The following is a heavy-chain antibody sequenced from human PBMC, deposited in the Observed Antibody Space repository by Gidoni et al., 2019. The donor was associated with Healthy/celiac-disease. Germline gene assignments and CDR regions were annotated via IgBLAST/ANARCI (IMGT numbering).Heavy chain of an antibody. CDR2: ISAYNGNT. CDR3: ARDKRAYSSSWFSPIDY. D-gene: IGHD6-13*01. Sequence: GLEWMGWISAYNGNTNYAQKLQGRVTMTTDTSTSTAYMELRSLRSDDTAVYYCARDKRAYSSSWFSPIDYWGQGTLVTVSS. J-gene: IGHJ4*02. V-gene: IGHV1-18*01.